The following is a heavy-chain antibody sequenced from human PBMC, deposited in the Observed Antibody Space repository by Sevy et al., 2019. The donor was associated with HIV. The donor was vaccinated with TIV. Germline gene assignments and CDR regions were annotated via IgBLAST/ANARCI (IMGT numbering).Heavy chain of an antibody. CDR3: ARESGSSSWYGAFDI. J-gene: IGHJ3*02. CDR2: IYYRGAT. CDR1: GGSMSDYY. Sequence: SETLSLTCTVSGGSMSDYYWSWIRQPPGKGLEWMGYIYYRGATNYNPSLKSRVTISVDTSKNQFSLKLSSVMAADTAVYYCARESGSSSWYGAFDIWGQGTMVTVSS. V-gene: IGHV4-59*01. D-gene: IGHD6-13*01.